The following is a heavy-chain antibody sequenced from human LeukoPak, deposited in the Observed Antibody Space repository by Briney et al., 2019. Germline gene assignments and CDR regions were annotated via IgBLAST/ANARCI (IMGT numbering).Heavy chain of an antibody. V-gene: IGHV4-59*01. J-gene: IGHJ4*02. CDR3: ARSPYGQPLDY. D-gene: IGHD3-10*01. Sequence: SETLSLTCTASGGSISSYYWSWIRQPPGKGLEWIGYIYYSGSTNYNPSLKSRVTISVDTSKNQFSLKLSSVTAADTAVYYCARSPYGQPLDYWGQGTLVTVSS. CDR2: IYYSGST. CDR1: GGSISSYY.